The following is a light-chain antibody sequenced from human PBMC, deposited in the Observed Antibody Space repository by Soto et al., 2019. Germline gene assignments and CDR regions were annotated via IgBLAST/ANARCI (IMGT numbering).Light chain of an antibody. Sequence: EVVMTQSPATLSVSPGEGATLSCRASQSISSNLAWYQQKPGQGPRLLIYGASTRATGIPARFSGSGSGTDFTLTISSLLSEDFAVYYCQQYYNWPPWTFGQGTKV. CDR2: GAS. CDR3: QQYYNWPPWT. V-gene: IGKV3-15*01. CDR1: QSISSN. J-gene: IGKJ1*01.